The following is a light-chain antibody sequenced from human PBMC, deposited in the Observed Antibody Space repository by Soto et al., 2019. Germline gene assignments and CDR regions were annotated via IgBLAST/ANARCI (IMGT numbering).Light chain of an antibody. V-gene: IGKV2-28*01. CDR2: LSS. J-gene: IGKJ1*01. CDR3: MQALQTPWT. Sequence: DIVMTQSPLSLPVTPGEPASISCRSSQSLLHSNGYNYLHWYLQKPGQSPQVLIYLSSNRSSGVPDRFSGSGSGTDFTLKISRVEAEDVGLYYCMQALQTPWTFGQGTKVEI. CDR1: QSLLHSNGYNY.